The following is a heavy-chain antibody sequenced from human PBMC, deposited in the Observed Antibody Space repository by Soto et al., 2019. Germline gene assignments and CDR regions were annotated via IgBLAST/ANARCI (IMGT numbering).Heavy chain of an antibody. J-gene: IGHJ4*02. CDR1: GFTFDDYA. V-gene: IGHV3-9*01. CDR2: ISWNSGSI. D-gene: IGHD2-8*01. Sequence: EVQLVESGGGLVQPGRSLRLSCAASGFTFDDYAMHWVRQAPGKGLEWVSGISWNSGSIGYADSVKGRFTISRDNAKNSLYLQMNSLRAEDTSLYYCAKDSGKMAQDFDYWGQGTLVTVSS. CDR3: AKDSGKMAQDFDY.